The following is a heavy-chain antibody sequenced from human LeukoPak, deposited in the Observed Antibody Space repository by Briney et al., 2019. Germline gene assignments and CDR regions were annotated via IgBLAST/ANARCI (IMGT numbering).Heavy chain of an antibody. CDR2: INPNSGGT. CDR1: GYTFTGYY. V-gene: IGHV1-2*02. CDR3: ATFSEGFLEWLFVSTTQGRRNMDV. Sequence: ASVKVSCKASGYTFTGYYMHWVRQAPGQGLEWMGWINPNSGGTNYAQKFQGRVTMTRDTSISTAYMELSRLRSDDTAVYYCATFSEGFLEWLFVSTTQGRRNMDVWGKGTTVTVSS. J-gene: IGHJ6*03. D-gene: IGHD3-3*01.